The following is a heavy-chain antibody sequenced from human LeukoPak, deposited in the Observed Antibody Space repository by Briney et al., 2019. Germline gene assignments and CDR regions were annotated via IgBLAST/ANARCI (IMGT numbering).Heavy chain of an antibody. D-gene: IGHD2-8*02. J-gene: IGHJ3*02. Sequence: PPETLSLTCTVSGGSISSYYWSWIRQPPGKGLEWIGYIYYSGSTNYNPSLKSRVTISVDTSKNQFSLKLSSVTAADTAVYYCARDPLVHAFDIWGQGTMVTVSS. CDR1: GGSISSYY. V-gene: IGHV4-59*01. CDR3: ARDPLVHAFDI. CDR2: IYYSGST.